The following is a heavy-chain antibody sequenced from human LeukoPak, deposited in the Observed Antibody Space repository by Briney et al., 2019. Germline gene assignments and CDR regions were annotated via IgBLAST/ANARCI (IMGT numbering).Heavy chain of an antibody. V-gene: IGHV3-9*01. Sequence: PGGSLRLSCAASGLTFDDYAMHWVRQAPGKGLQWVSGISWNSGGIGYADSVKGRFTIFRDNAKNSLYLQMNSLRAEDTALYYCAKSYYYDTPAAFDIWGQGTMVTVSS. D-gene: IGHD3-22*01. CDR2: ISWNSGGI. CDR1: GLTFDDYA. CDR3: AKSYYYDTPAAFDI. J-gene: IGHJ3*02.